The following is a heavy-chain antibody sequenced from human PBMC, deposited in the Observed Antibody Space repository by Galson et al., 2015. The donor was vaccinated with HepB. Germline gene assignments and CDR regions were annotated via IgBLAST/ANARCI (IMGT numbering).Heavy chain of an antibody. CDR1: GYSFVNYW. D-gene: IGHD1-20*01. Sequence: QSGAEVKKPGESLKISCKTSGYSFVNYWIAWVRQMPGKGPEFMGIIYPDDSDTKYSPSFEGHVVISVDKPINTAYLSWTSLKASDTATYFCARQNNWNEDFDYWGQGTLVTVSS. CDR3: ARQNNWNEDFDY. J-gene: IGHJ4*02. CDR2: IYPDDSDT. V-gene: IGHV5-51*01.